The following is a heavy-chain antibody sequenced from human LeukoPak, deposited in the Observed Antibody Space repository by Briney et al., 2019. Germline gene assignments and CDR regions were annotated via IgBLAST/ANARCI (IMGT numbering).Heavy chain of an antibody. J-gene: IGHJ5*02. CDR1: GGSISSGGYY. D-gene: IGHD3-3*01. CDR3: ARVAHGVVNWFDP. V-gene: IGHV4-31*03. CDR2: IYYSGST. Sequence: SQTLSLTCTVSGGSISSGGYYWSWIRQHPGKGPEWIGYIYYSGSTYYNPSLKSRVTISVDTSKNQFSLKLSSVTAADTAVYYCARVAHGVVNWFDPWGQGTLVTVSS.